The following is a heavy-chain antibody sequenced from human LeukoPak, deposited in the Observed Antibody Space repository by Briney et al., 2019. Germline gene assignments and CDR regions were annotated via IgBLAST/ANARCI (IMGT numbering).Heavy chain of an antibody. Sequence: GGSPRLSCAASGFTFSSYAMTWVRQAPGKGLEWVGRIKSKTDGGTTDYAAPVKGRFTISRDDSKNTLYLQMNSLKTEDTAVYYCITDKSPFGYWGQGTLVTVSS. CDR2: IKSKTDGGTT. J-gene: IGHJ4*02. V-gene: IGHV3-15*01. CDR3: ITDKSPFGY. CDR1: GFTFSSYA.